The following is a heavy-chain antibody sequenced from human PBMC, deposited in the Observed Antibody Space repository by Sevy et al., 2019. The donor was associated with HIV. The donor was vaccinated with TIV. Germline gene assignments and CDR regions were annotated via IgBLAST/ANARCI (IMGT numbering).Heavy chain of an antibody. CDR3: ARVRVSWWTYYDFWSGGPDAFDI. CDR2: ISAYNGNT. J-gene: IGHJ3*02. CDR1: GYTFTSYG. D-gene: IGHD3-3*01. V-gene: IGHV1-18*01. Sequence: ASVKVSCKASGYTFTSYGISWVRQAPGQGLEWMGWISAYNGNTNYAQKLQGRVTMTTDTSTSTAYMELRSLRSDDTAVYYCARVRVSWWTYYDFWSGGPDAFDIWGQGTMVTVSS.